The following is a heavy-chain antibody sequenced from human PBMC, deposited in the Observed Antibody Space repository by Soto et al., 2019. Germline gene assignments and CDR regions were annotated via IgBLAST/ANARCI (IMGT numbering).Heavy chain of an antibody. CDR3: ARSSSRAFRFLEWVDPLDS. D-gene: IGHD3-3*01. CDR2: IGPESGAT. Sequence: ASVKVSCKASGYTFTGHYIHWVRQAPEQGPEWMGEIGPESGATRYAQKFQGRVTMTMDMSITTVYMELSNLSPDDTAVYYCARSSSRAFRFLEWVDPLDSWGQGTLVTVSS. J-gene: IGHJ4*02. V-gene: IGHV1-2*02. CDR1: GYTFTGHY.